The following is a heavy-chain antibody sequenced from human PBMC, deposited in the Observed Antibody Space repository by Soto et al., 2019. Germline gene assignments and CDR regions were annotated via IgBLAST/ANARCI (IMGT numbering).Heavy chain of an antibody. D-gene: IGHD2-2*01. CDR1: GGTFSSYT. V-gene: IGHV1-69*02. CDR3: ARGGGVVVPAAMKRWFLYGMDV. CDR2: IIPILGIA. Sequence: QVQLVQSGAEVKKPGSSVKVSCKASGGTFSSYTISWVRQAPGQGLGWMGRIIPILGIANYAQKFQGRVTITAEKSTGTAYRELSSLRSEDTALYYCARGGGVVVPAAMKRWFLYGMDVWGQGTTVTVSS. J-gene: IGHJ6*02.